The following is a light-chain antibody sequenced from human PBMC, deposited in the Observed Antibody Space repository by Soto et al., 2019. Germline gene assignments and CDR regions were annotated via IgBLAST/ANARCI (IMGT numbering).Light chain of an antibody. CDR1: SSDVGGYNY. J-gene: IGLJ1*01. CDR2: DVS. V-gene: IGLV2-14*01. CDR3: SSYTSSDWV. Sequence: QSALTQPASVSGSPGQSITISCTGTSSDVGGYNYVSWYQQHPGKATKLMIYDVSNRPSGVSNRFSGSKSGNTASLTISGLQAEDEADYYCSSYTSSDWVFGTGTKLTVL.